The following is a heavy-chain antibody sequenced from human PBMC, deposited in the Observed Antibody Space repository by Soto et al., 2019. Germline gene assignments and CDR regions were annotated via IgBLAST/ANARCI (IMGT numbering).Heavy chain of an antibody. CDR3: TTDRMVRGVISSFDY. CDR1: GFTFSNAW. J-gene: IGHJ4*02. V-gene: IGHV3-15*01. Sequence: GGSLRLSCAASGFTFSNAWISWVRQAPGKGLEWVGRIKSKTDGGTTDYAAPVKGRFTISRDDSKNTLYLQMNSLKTEDTAVYYCTTDRMVRGVISSFDYWGQGTLVTVSS. CDR2: IKSKTDGGTT. D-gene: IGHD3-10*01.